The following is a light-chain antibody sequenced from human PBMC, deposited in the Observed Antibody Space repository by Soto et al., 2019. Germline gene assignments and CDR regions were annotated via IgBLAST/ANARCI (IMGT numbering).Light chain of an antibody. V-gene: IGLV1-47*01. J-gene: IGLJ1*01. CDR1: SSNIGSNY. CDR3: AAWDDSLSGPV. CDR2: RNN. Sequence: QSALTQPPSASGTPGQRVTISCSGSSSNIGSNYVYWYQQLPGTAPKLLIYRNNQRPSGVPDRLSGSKSGTSASLAISGLRSEDEADYYCAAWDDSLSGPVFGTGTKVTVL.